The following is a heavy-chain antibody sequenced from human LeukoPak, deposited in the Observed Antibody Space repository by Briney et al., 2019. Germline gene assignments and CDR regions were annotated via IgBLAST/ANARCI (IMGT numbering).Heavy chain of an antibody. V-gene: IGHV3-33*01. J-gene: IGHJ4*02. D-gene: IGHD2-15*01. CDR1: GFTFSSYG. CDR3: ARNARMLYYFDY. Sequence: GGSLRLSCAASGFTFSSYGMHWVRQAPGKGLEWVAVIWYDGSNKYYADSVKGRFTISRDNSKNTLYLQMNSLRAEDTAVYYRARNARMLYYFDYWGQGTLVTVSS. CDR2: IWYDGSNK.